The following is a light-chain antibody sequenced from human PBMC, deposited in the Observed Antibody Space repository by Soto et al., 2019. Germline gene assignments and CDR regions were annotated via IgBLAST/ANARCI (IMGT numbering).Light chain of an antibody. V-gene: IGLV1-47*01. Sequence: QSVLTQPPSASGTPGQRVTISCSGSSSNIGNNYVYWYQQFPGTAPKLLIYRNYQRPSGVPDRFSGSRSGTSASLAISGLRSEDEADDYCAAWDDSLSGRWVFGGGTKLTVL. CDR3: AAWDDSLSGRWV. CDR1: SSNIGNNY. CDR2: RNY. J-gene: IGLJ3*02.